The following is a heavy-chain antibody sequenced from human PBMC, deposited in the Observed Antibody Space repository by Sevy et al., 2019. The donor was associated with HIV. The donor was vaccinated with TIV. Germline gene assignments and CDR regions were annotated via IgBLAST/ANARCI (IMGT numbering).Heavy chain of an antibody. CDR2: MYSDGST. Sequence: GGSLRLSCAASGFPVSSNYMSWVRQAPEKGLEWVSVMYSDGSTYHADSVKGRFTISRDNSKNTLYLQMNSLRVEDTAVYYCARGKSGYGYGLDYWGQGTLVTVSS. CDR3: ARGKSGYGYGLDY. J-gene: IGHJ4*02. V-gene: IGHV3-66*01. CDR1: GFPVSSNY. D-gene: IGHD5-18*01.